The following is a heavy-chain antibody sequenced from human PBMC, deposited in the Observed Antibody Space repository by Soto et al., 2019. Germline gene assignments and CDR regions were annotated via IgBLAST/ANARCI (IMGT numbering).Heavy chain of an antibody. J-gene: IGHJ4*01. CDR3: AKEDFYDSRGYGKGGYYFDY. D-gene: IGHD3-22*01. Sequence: GGSLRLSCAASGSTFDDYGMDWVRQGPGKGLEWVARIDWNSGTIDYADSVKGRFTISRDNAKNSLYLQMNSLTTEDTAMYYCAKEDFYDSRGYGKGGYYFDYWGHGTLVTVSS. CDR2: IDWNSGTI. V-gene: IGHV3-9*01. CDR1: GSTFDDYG.